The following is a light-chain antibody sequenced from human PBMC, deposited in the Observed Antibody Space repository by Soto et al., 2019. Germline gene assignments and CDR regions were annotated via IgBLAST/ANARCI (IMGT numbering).Light chain of an antibody. CDR2: DAS. J-gene: IGKJ3*01. V-gene: IGKV3-11*01. CDR1: QSVSSY. CDR3: QQRRNWPPFT. Sequence: DIEMTQSPATLSLSPGERATISCRASQSVSSYLARYQQKPGQAPTLLIYDASNRATGIPARFSGSGSGTDFTLTISSLEPEDFAVYYCQQRRNWPPFTFGPGTKVDIK.